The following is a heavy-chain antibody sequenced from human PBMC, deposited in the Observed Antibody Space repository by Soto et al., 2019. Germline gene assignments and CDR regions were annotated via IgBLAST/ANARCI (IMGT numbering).Heavy chain of an antibody. V-gene: IGHV5-10-1*01. CDR3: ARWDIVVVPAAAYYYYYGMDV. Sequence: SGESLKISCKGSGYSFTSYWISWVRQMPGKGLEWMGRIDPSDSYTNYSPSFQGHVTISADKSISTAYLQWSSLKASDTAMYYCARWDIVVVPAAAYYYYYGMDVWGQGTKVTVSS. J-gene: IGHJ6*02. CDR1: GYSFTSYW. CDR2: IDPSDSYT. D-gene: IGHD2-2*01.